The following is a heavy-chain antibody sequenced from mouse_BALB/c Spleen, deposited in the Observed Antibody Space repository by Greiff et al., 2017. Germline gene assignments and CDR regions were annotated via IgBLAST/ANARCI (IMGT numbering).Heavy chain of an antibody. J-gene: IGHJ4*01. CDR3: AIYYYGSSYDAMDY. CDR2: IWGGGST. CDR1: GFSLTDYG. Sequence: VQGVESGPGLVAPSQSLSITCTVSGFSLTDYGVSWIRQPPGKGLEWLGVIWGGGSTYYNSALKSRLSISKDNSKSQVFLKMNSLQTDDTAMYYCAIYYYGSSYDAMDYWGQGTSVTVSS. D-gene: IGHD1-1*01. V-gene: IGHV2-6-5*01.